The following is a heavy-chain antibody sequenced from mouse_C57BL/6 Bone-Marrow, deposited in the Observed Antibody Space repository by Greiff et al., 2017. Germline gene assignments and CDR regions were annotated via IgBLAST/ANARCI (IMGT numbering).Heavy chain of an antibody. Sequence: EVKLVESGGGLVQPGGSLKLSCAASGFTFSDYYMYWVRQTPEKRLEWIAYISNGGGSTYYPDTVKGRFTISRDNAKNTLYLQMGRLKSEDTAMYYCARMGWLLPFAYWGQGTLVTVSA. CDR1: GFTFSDYY. CDR2: ISNGGGST. V-gene: IGHV5-12*01. CDR3: ARMGWLLPFAY. D-gene: IGHD2-3*01. J-gene: IGHJ3*01.